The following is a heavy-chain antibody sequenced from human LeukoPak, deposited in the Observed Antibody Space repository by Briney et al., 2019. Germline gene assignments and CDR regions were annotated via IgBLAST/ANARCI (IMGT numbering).Heavy chain of an antibody. CDR2: ITNSGGST. CDR3: ARDRYSGSYPLDY. D-gene: IGHD1-26*01. J-gene: IGHJ4*02. Sequence: GGSLRLSCEASGFSFPYGMSWVRQAPGKGLEWVSGITNSGGSTYYADSVKGRFTISRDNSKNTLYLQMNSLRAEDTAVYYCARDRYSGSYPLDYWGQGTLVTVSS. V-gene: IGHV3-23*01. CDR1: GFSFPYG.